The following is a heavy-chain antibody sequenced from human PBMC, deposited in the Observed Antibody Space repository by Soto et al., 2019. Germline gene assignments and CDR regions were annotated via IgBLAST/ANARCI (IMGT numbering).Heavy chain of an antibody. Sequence: EVQLVESGGGLIQPGGSLRLSCADSGFTVSSNYMSWVRQAPGKGLEWVSVIYSGGSTYYADSVKGRFTISRDNSKNTVHLQMNSLRAEDTAVYYCAREWELPNYYGMDVWGQGTTVTVSS. J-gene: IGHJ6*02. CDR1: GFTVSSNY. CDR2: IYSGGST. D-gene: IGHD1-26*01. V-gene: IGHV3-53*01. CDR3: AREWELPNYYGMDV.